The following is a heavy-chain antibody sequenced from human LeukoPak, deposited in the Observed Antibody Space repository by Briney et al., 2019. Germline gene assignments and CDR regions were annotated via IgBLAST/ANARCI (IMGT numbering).Heavy chain of an antibody. V-gene: IGHV4-59*01. CDR1: GGSISSYY. J-gene: IGHJ4*02. Sequence: SETLSLTCTVSGGSISSYYWSWIRQPPGKGLEWIGYIYYSGSTNYNPSLKSRVTISVDTSKNQFSLKLSSVTAADTAVYYCARGEGYSTSWYTPHFDYWGQGTLVTVSS. D-gene: IGHD6-13*01. CDR2: IYYSGST. CDR3: ARGEGYSTSWYTPHFDY.